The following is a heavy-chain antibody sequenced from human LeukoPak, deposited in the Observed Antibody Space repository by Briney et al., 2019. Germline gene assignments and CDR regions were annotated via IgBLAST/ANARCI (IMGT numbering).Heavy chain of an antibody. CDR3: AKSLRQWLARYYYYGMDV. CDR2: ISGSGGST. CDR1: GFTFSSYA. V-gene: IGHV3-23*01. Sequence: GGSLRLSCAASGFTFSSYAMSWVRQAPGKGLEWVSAISGSGGSTYYADSVKGRFTISRDNSKNTLYLQMNGLRAEDTAVYYCAKSLRQWLARYYYYGMDVWGQGTTVTVSS. D-gene: IGHD6-19*01. J-gene: IGHJ6*02.